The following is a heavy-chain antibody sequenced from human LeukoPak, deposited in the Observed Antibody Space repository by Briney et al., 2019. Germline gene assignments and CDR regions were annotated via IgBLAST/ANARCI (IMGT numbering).Heavy chain of an antibody. V-gene: IGHV1-2*02. CDR3: ARVKKLMPELEF. CDR1: GYTFTDYF. Sequence: GASVKVSCKSSGYTFTDYFIHWVRQAPGQGLEWMGWINPNSGATKYAQKFQGRVSMTRDTSINTAYMDLTNLRSDDTAIFYSARVKKLMPELEFWGQGTLVTVSS. CDR2: INPNSGAT. J-gene: IGHJ4*02. D-gene: IGHD2-2*01.